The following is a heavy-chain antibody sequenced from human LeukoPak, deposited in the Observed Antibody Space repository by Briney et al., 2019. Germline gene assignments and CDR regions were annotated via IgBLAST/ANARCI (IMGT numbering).Heavy chain of an antibody. CDR1: GYTFTSYG. D-gene: IGHD3-10*01. CDR2: IDPNSGGT. Sequence: ASVKVSCKASGYTFTSYGISWVRQAPGQGLEWMGWIDPNSGGTNYAQKFQGRVTMTRDTSISTAYMVLNRLRSDDTAVYYCARKYYYGSGNYYNRIDYWGQGALVTVSS. J-gene: IGHJ4*02. V-gene: IGHV1-2*02. CDR3: ARKYYYGSGNYYNRIDY.